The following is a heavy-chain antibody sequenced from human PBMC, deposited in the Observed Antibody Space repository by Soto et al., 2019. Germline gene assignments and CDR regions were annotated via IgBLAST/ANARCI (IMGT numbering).Heavy chain of an antibody. D-gene: IGHD3-22*01. J-gene: IGHJ6*02. CDR2: IIPIFGTA. CDR3: ARDAGDSSGYFGMDV. V-gene: IGHV1-69*12. CDR1: GGTFSSYA. Sequence: QVQLVQSGAEVKKPGSSVKVSCKASGGTFSSYAISWVRQAPGQGLEWMGGIIPIFGTANYAQKFQGRVTVXXDXSXXTAYMELSSLRSEDTAVYYCARDAGDSSGYFGMDVWGQGTTVTVSS.